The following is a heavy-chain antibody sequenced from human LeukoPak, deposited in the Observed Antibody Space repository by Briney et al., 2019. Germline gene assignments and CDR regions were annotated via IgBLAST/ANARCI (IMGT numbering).Heavy chain of an antibody. CDR3: ARRILPYGSGSFDY. CDR1: GASITSYY. CDR2: IYYSGST. Sequence: PSETLSLTCTVSGASITSYYWSWIRQPPGKGLEWIGSIYYSGSTYYNPSLKSRVTISVDTSKNQFSLKLSSVTAADTAVYYCARRILPYGSGSFDYWGQGTLVTVSS. D-gene: IGHD3-10*01. V-gene: IGHV4-39*01. J-gene: IGHJ4*02.